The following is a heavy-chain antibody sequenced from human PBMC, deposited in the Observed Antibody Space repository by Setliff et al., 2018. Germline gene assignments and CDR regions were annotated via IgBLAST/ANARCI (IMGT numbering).Heavy chain of an antibody. V-gene: IGHV1-69*13. CDR3: AALRVVTNSPTPYYYYMDV. D-gene: IGHD2-21*02. Sequence: GASVKVSCKASGGTFNNYALNWVRQAPGQGLEWMGGFIPIFGTANYAQKFQGRVTVIADESTTTTYMELSSLRSEDTAVYYCAALRVVTNSPTPYYYYMDVWGEGTTVTVSS. CDR1: GGTFNNYA. J-gene: IGHJ6*03. CDR2: FIPIFGTA.